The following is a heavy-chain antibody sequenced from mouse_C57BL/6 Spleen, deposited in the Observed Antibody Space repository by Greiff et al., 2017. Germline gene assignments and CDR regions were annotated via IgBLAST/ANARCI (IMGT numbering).Heavy chain of an antibody. CDR1: GYSITSGYY. V-gene: IGHV3-6*01. J-gene: IGHJ1*03. D-gene: IGHD1-3*01. Sequence: EVKVEESGPGLVKPSQSLSLTCSVTGYSITSGYYWNWIRQFPGNKLEWMGYISYDGSNNYNPSLKNRISITRDTAKNQFFLKLNSVTTEDTATYYCARDGYCGSSYWYFDVWGTGTTVTVSS. CDR3: ARDGYCGSSYWYFDV. CDR2: ISYDGSN.